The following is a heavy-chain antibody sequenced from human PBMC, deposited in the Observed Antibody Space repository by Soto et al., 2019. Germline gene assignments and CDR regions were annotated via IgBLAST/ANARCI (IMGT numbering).Heavy chain of an antibody. CDR1: VFDFSNTW. D-gene: IGHD1-20*01. Sequence: PVGSLRLSCTTSVFDFSNTWIHCVRQFPGQWLVWVSRINSDGSSIIYADSVKGRFTLSRDNAKNTVHLQMSSLRVEDTAVYYCAKDWYHTIDSWGQGIPVTVSS. CDR2: INSDGSSI. CDR3: AKDWYHTIDS. V-gene: IGHV3-74*01. J-gene: IGHJ4*02.